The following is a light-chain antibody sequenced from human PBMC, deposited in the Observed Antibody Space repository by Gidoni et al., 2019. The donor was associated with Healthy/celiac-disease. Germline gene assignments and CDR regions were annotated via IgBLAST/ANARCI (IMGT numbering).Light chain of an antibody. CDR2: GAS. CDR1: QSVNSN. Sequence: EIVMTQSPATLSVSPGERATLSCRASQSVNSNLPGYQQKPGQAPRLLIYGASPRATGIPARFSGSGSGTEFTLTISSLQSEDFAVYYCQQYNNWPPLFTFGPGTKVDIK. V-gene: IGKV3-15*01. CDR3: QQYNNWPPLFT. J-gene: IGKJ3*01.